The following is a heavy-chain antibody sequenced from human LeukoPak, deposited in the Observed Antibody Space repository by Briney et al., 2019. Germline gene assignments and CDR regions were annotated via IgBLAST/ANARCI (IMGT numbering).Heavy chain of an antibody. CDR2: ISTSGSTI. V-gene: IGHV3-48*03. D-gene: IGHD3-16*02. J-gene: IGHJ4*02. Sequence: GGSLRLSCAASGFTFSSYEMNWVRQAPGKGLDWVSYISTSGSTIYYADSVKGRFTISRDNAKNPLYLQMNSLRAEDTAVYYCAKGGSYRSQPYFDYWGQGTPVTVSS. CDR3: AKGGSYRSQPYFDY. CDR1: GFTFSSYE.